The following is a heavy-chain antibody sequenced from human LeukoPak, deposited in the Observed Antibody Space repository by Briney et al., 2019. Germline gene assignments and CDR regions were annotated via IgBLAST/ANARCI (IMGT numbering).Heavy chain of an antibody. CDR2: ISYDGSNK. Sequence: PGGSLRLSCAASGFTFSSYGMHWVRQAPGKGLEWVAVISYDGSNKYYADSVKGRFTISRDNSKNTLYLQMNSLRAEDTAVYYCARVYGDYERAIDYWGQGTLVTVSS. CDR1: GFTFSSYG. CDR3: ARVYGDYERAIDY. V-gene: IGHV3-30*03. J-gene: IGHJ4*02. D-gene: IGHD4-17*01.